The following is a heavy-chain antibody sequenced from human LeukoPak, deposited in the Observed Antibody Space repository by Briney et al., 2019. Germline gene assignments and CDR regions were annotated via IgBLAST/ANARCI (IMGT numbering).Heavy chain of an antibody. J-gene: IGHJ4*02. Sequence: PGGSLRLSCAASGFTLSNNAMSWVRQAPGKGLEWVSIISGSEHYTYYADSVKGRFTISRDNSKNTLYLQMNSLRAEDTAVYYCARDASSYYYGSGTYGGFFDYWGQGTLVTVSS. D-gene: IGHD3-10*01. CDR3: ARDASSYYYGSGTYGGFFDY. CDR1: GFTLSNNA. CDR2: ISGSEHYT. V-gene: IGHV3-23*01.